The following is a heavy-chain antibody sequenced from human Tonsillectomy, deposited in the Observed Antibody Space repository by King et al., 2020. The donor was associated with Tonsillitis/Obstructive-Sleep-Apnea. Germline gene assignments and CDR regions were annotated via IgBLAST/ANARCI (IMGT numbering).Heavy chain of an antibody. D-gene: IGHD3-3*01. CDR3: ASMDPTYYDFWSGNSNFGY. CDR2: IYYSGST. V-gene: IGHV4-59*08. Sequence: QLHESGPGLVKPSETLSLTCTVSGGSISSYYWSWIRQPPGKGLEWIGYIYYSGSTNYNPSLKSRVTISVDTSKNQFSLKLSSVTAADTAVYYCASMDPTYYDFWSGNSNFGYWGQGTLVTVSS. J-gene: IGHJ4*02. CDR1: GGSISSYY.